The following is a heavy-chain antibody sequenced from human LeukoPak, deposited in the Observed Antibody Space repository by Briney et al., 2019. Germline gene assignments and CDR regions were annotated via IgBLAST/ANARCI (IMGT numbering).Heavy chain of an antibody. CDR2: IYYSGST. CDR1: GGSISSSSYY. D-gene: IGHD3-22*01. V-gene: IGHV4-39*07. CDR3: ARDYYDNWFDP. Sequence: SETLSLTCTVSGGSISSSSYYWGWIRQPPGKGLEWIGSIYYSGSTYYNPSLKSRVTISVDTSKNQFSLKLSSVTAADTAVYYCARDYYDNWFDPWGQGTLVTVSS. J-gene: IGHJ5*02.